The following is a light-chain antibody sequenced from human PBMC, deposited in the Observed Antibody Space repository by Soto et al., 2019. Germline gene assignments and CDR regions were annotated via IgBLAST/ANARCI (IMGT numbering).Light chain of an antibody. J-gene: IGKJ1*01. CDR2: GAS. CDR3: QQYNNWPRT. Sequence: EIVMTQSPVTLSVSPGERATLSCRASQSVGSNLAWYQQKPGQAPRLLIYGASTRATGIPARFSGRGSGTEFTLTISSLQSEDFAVYYCQQYNNWPRTFGQGTKVEIK. V-gene: IGKV3-15*01. CDR1: QSVGSN.